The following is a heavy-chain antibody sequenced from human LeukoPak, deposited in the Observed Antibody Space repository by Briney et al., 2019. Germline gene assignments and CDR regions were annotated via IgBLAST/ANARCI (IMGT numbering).Heavy chain of an antibody. CDR3: ARVDKEMATMDY. V-gene: IGHV3-30-3*01. Sequence: GGSLRLSRAASGFTFNRYAMSWVRQAPGKGLEWVAVIAYDATNIYYADYVKGRFTISRDNAKNSLYLQMNSLRAEDTAVYYCARVDKEMATMDYWGQGTLVTVSS. CDR2: IAYDATNI. CDR1: GFTFNRYA. D-gene: IGHD5-24*01. J-gene: IGHJ4*02.